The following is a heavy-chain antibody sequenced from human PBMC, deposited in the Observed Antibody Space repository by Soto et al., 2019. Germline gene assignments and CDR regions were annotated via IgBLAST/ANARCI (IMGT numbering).Heavy chain of an antibody. CDR2: IIPVLNIA. CDR1: GGTFPNST. D-gene: IGHD1-26*01. Sequence: QVQLVQSGAEMKRPGSSVKVSCEASGGTFPNSTFNWVRQAPGQGLEWMGRIIPVLNIANYAQNFHGRITTTADKSTSKAYLELTSLRSDDTAIYFCARATTASSPFVYWGQGSLVTVSS. J-gene: IGHJ4*02. CDR3: ARATTASSPFVY. V-gene: IGHV1-69*02.